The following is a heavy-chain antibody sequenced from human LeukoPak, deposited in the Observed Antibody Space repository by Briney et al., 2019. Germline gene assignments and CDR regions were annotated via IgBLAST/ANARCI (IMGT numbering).Heavy chain of an antibody. Sequence: SQTLSLTCTVSGGSISSGGYYWSWIRQHPGKGLEWIGYIYYSGSTTYNPSLKTRVTISVDTSKNQFSLKLSSVTAADTAVYYCARHSDSSGFYFAYWGQGTLVTVSS. CDR3: ARHSDSSGFYFAY. D-gene: IGHD3-22*01. CDR2: IYYSGST. CDR1: GGSISSGGYY. V-gene: IGHV4-31*03. J-gene: IGHJ4*02.